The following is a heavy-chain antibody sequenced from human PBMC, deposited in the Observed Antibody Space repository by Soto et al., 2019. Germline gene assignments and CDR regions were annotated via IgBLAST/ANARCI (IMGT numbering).Heavy chain of an antibody. CDR2: ISGSGGST. CDR1: GFTFSSYA. Sequence: GGSLRLSCAASGFTFSSYAMSWVRQAPGKGLEWVSAISGSGGSTYYADSVKGRFTISRDNSKDTLYLQMNSLRAEVTAVYYCAKDSLGYCSGGSCPDPDAFDIWGQGTMVTVS. D-gene: IGHD2-15*01. CDR3: AKDSLGYCSGGSCPDPDAFDI. J-gene: IGHJ3*02. V-gene: IGHV3-23*01.